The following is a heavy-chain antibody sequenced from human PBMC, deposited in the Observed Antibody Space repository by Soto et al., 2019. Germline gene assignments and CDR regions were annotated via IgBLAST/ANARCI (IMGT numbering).Heavy chain of an antibody. CDR1: RGPPNSSNP. V-gene: IGHV4-4*02. CDR3: ARVPNSSSSYYSYSCY. CDR2: IYHSGST. D-gene: IGHD3-22*01. Sequence: PSLSRPLPCAAGRGPPNSSNPWRWLRQTPRNGLESIGEIYHSGSTNTSPSLHSRVTISVDKSKTHFTLKLSSVTAADTAVYYCARVPNSSSSYYSYSCYWGQGT. J-gene: IGHJ4*02.